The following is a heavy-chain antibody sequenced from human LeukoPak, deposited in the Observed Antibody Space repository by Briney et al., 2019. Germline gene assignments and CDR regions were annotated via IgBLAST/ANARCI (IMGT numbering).Heavy chain of an antibody. CDR1: GYTFTGYY. J-gene: IGHJ4*02. CDR2: INPNRGGT. D-gene: IGHD3-3*01. CDR3: ARGNEIFGVETIKTRLDW. Sequence: ASVKVSCKASGYTFTGYYMYWVRQAPGQGLEWRGWINPNRGGTKFAQKFQGRVTMTSDTSINTAYMELNRLTSDDTAVYYCARGNEIFGVETIKTRLDWWGQGTLVTVSS. V-gene: IGHV1-2*02.